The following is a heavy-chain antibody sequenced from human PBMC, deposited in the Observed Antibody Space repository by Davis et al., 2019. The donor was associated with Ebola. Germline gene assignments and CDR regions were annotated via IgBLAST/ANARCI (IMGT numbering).Heavy chain of an antibody. Sequence: GGSLRLSCAASGFTVSGTYMTWVRQAPGKGLEWVSVIFGADVPYYTESVRGRFTIPRDKSKNLLYLQMNSLSAEDTAVYFCALGRGTMWIFDYWGQGTPVTVSS. CDR3: ALGRGTMWIFDY. V-gene: IGHV3-53*01. CDR2: IFGADVP. D-gene: IGHD5-12*01. CDR1: GFTVSGTY. J-gene: IGHJ4*01.